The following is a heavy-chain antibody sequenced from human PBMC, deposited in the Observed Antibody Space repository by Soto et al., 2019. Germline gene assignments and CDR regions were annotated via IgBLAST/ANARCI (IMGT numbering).Heavy chain of an antibody. J-gene: IGHJ6*02. Sequence: QLQLQESGSGLVKPSQTLSLTCTVSGDSMSSGGYSWSWIRQPPGKGLEWIGYIYHTGSTYYNPSLKSRVTISLERSTNQFSRKLSSVTAADTAVYYCARVSLGGGGYYYGMDVWGQGTTVTVSS. CDR1: GDSMSSGGYS. CDR2: IYHTGST. V-gene: IGHV4-30-2*01. CDR3: ARVSLGGGGYYYGMDV. D-gene: IGHD3-16*01.